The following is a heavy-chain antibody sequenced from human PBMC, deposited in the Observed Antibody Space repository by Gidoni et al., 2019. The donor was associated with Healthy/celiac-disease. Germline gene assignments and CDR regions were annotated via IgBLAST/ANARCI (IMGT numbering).Heavy chain of an antibody. CDR2: IYWDDDK. Sequence: QITLKESGPPLVKPTRTLTLTCPFSGFSLCTSGVGVGWIRQPTGKALEWLALIYWDDDKRYSPSLKSRLTITKDTSKNQVVLTMTNKDPVDTATDCCAHSRRRAAAEEAWFDPWGQGTLVTVSS. CDR1: GFSLCTSGVG. V-gene: IGHV2-5*02. D-gene: IGHD6-13*01. CDR3: AHSRRRAAAEEAWFDP. J-gene: IGHJ5*02.